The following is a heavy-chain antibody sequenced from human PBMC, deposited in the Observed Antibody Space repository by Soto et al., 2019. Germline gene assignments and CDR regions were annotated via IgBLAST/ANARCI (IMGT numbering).Heavy chain of an antibody. CDR2: IYSGSST. CDR1: GFTVRSNY. V-gene: IGHV3-53*01. D-gene: IGHD6-19*01. J-gene: IGHJ6*02. CDR3: ARSSSVVGHYYYYGMDV. Sequence: GGSLRLSCAASGFTVRSNYMSWVRQAPGKGLEWVSVIYSGSSTYYADSVKGRFTISRDNSKNTLYLQMNSLRVEDTAVYFCARSSSVVGHYYYYGMDVWGQGTTVTVSS.